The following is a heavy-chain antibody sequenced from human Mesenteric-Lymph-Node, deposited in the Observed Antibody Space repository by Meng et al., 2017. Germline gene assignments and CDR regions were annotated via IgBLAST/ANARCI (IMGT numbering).Heavy chain of an antibody. CDR1: GYSFTHHG. CDR2: ISGYNGNT. Sequence: VKVVESGTEMKRPGASVKVSCKASGYSFTHHGITWVRQAPGQGLEWMGWISGYNGNTHYAQKLQGRVTMTTDRPTATAYMELRNLRSDDTGVYYCAKGTPGRRYAENWGQGTLVTVSS. V-gene: IGHV1-18*04. CDR3: AKGTPGRRYAEN. D-gene: IGHD3-10*01. J-gene: IGHJ4*02.